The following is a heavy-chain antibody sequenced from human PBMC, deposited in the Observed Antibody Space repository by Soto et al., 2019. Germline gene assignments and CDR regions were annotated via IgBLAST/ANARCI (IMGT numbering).Heavy chain of an antibody. J-gene: IGHJ4*02. CDR1: GGSISSDSYY. Sequence: SETLSLTCTVSGGSISSDSYYWSWIRQHPGKGLEWIGYIYYSGSTYYNPSLKSRVTISVDTSKNQFSLKLTSVTAADTAVYYCARAFDDSGAQFDYWGQGTLVTVSS. CDR3: ARAFDDSGAQFDY. D-gene: IGHD4-17*01. CDR2: IYYSGST. V-gene: IGHV4-31*03.